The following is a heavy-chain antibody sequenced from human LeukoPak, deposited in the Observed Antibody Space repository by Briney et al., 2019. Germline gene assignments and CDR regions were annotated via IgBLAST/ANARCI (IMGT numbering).Heavy chain of an antibody. J-gene: IGHJ4*02. CDR2: IYYSGST. D-gene: IGHD6-19*01. Sequence: PSETLSLTCTVSGGSIGSYYWSWIRQPPGKGLEWIGYIYYSGSTNYNPSLKSRVTISVDTSKNQFSLKLSSVTAADTAVYYCASGIAVAGLDYWGQGTLVTVSS. CDR3: ASGIAVAGLDY. V-gene: IGHV4-59*01. CDR1: GGSIGSYY.